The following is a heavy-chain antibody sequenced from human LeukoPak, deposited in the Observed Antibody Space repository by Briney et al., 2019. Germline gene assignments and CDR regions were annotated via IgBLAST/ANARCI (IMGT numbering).Heavy chain of an antibody. CDR3: ARVGCSGTGCYPRVYGFDL. Sequence: PGGSLRLSCETSGFNPRHYWMSWVRQAPGKGLEWVANVKADGRETYYVDSVKGRFTISRDNSKNSVLLQMNTLRAEDTALYYCARVGCSGTGCYPRVYGFDLWGQGTMVTVSS. D-gene: IGHD2-2*01. CDR1: GFNPRHYW. V-gene: IGHV3-7*01. CDR2: VKADGRET. J-gene: IGHJ3*01.